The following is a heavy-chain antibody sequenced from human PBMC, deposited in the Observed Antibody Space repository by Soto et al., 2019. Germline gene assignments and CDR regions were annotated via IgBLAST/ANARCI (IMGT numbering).Heavy chain of an antibody. CDR3: ARWASSGWYSYYYYGMDV. V-gene: IGHV1-8*01. J-gene: IGHJ6*02. CDR1: GDTFTSYD. CDR2: MNPNSGNT. Sequence: GAAVKVSCKASGDTFTSYDINWVRQATGQGLEWMGWMNPNSGNTGYAQKFQGRVTMTRNTSISTAYMELSSLRSEDTAVYYCARWASSGWYSYYYYGMDVWGQGTTVTVSS. D-gene: IGHD6-19*01.